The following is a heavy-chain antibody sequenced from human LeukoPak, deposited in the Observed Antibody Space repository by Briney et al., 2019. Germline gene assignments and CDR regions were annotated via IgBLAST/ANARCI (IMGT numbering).Heavy chain of an antibody. V-gene: IGHV3-21*01. J-gene: IGHJ4*02. CDR2: ISGSSYHI. Sequence: GGSLRLSCAASGFTFGTCSMKWVRQAPGKALEWVSSISGSSYHIYYADSVKGRFTISRDNANNLLYLQMNSLRAEDTAVYYCASGTIVGARGADNWGQGTLVTVSS. CDR1: GFTFGTCS. CDR3: ASGTIVGARGADN. D-gene: IGHD1-26*01.